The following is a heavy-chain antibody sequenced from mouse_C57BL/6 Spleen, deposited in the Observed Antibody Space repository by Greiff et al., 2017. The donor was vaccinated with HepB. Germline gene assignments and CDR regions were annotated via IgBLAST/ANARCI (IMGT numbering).Heavy chain of an antibody. D-gene: IGHD1-1*01. J-gene: IGHJ1*03. Sequence: VQLMESGAELARPGASVKLSCKASGYTFTSYGISWVKQRTGQGLEWIGEIYPRSGNTYYNEKFKGKATLTADKSSSTAYMELRSLTSEDSAVYFCARDYYYDGYFDVWGTGTTVTVSS. CDR1: GYTFTSYG. V-gene: IGHV1-81*01. CDR2: IYPRSGNT. CDR3: ARDYYYDGYFDV.